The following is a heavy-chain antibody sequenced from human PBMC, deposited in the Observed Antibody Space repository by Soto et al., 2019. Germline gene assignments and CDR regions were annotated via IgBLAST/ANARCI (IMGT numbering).Heavy chain of an antibody. CDR1: GFTVSTYG. CDR2: ISRDGGTK. V-gene: IGHV3-30*03. J-gene: IGHJ4*02. D-gene: IGHD2-8*02. Sequence: QVQLVESGGGVVQPGRSLRLSCAASGFTVSTYGMHWVRQAPGKGLEWVAVISRDGGTKYYADSVKGRFTISRDNSRNTQYLAVNSLRGDDLAVDYCTGEVASGYWGQGTLVTVSS. CDR3: TGEVASGY.